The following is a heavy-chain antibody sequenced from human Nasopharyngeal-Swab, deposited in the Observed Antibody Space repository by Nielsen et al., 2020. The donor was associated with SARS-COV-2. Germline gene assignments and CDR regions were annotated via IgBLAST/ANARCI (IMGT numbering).Heavy chain of an antibody. CDR1: GGSFRANY. Sequence: SEPLSSTCAAHGGSFRANYWSWTRQLPGKGLEWTGEINHSGSTNYNPSLKSRVTISVDTSKNQFSLKLSSVTAADTAVYYCARARLFTYYYDSSGYYYFDYWGQGTLVTVSS. J-gene: IGHJ4*02. CDR2: INHSGST. D-gene: IGHD3-22*01. V-gene: IGHV4-34*01. CDR3: ARARLFTYYYDSSGYYYFDY.